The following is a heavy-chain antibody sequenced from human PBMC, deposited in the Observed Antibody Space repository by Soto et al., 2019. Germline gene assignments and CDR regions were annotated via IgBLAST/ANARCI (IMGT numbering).Heavy chain of an antibody. Sequence: PSETLSLTCAVSGDSISSDKWWSWVRQPPGKGLEWIGEIHHSGNSNYNPSLKSRVIISVDKSKNQFSLNLSSVTDADTAVYYCARDQLEGNWFDPWGQGTLVTVSS. J-gene: IGHJ5*02. CDR2: IHHSGNS. V-gene: IGHV4-4*02. CDR3: ARDQLEGNWFDP. D-gene: IGHD1-1*01. CDR1: GDSISSDKW.